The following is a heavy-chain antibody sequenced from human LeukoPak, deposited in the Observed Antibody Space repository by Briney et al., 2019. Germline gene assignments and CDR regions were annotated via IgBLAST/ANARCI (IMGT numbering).Heavy chain of an antibody. D-gene: IGHD5-18*01. CDR3: ARVAYRYVINDWSRTGLGAYPTKYYYHMDV. CDR2: INPSGST. CDR1: GGSFSDYY. V-gene: IGHV4-34*01. J-gene: IGHJ6*03. Sequence: SETLSLTSAVYGGSFSDYYWSWIRQPPGKGLEWIGEINPSGSTNYSPSLKSRVTISVDTSKNQFSLKLSSVAAADTAVYFCARVAYRYVINDWSRTGLGAYPTKYYYHMDVWDKGTTVTVSS.